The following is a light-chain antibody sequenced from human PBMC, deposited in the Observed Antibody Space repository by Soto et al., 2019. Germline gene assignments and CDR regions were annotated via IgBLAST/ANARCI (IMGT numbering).Light chain of an antibody. CDR1: QSVSSS. V-gene: IGKV3-11*01. J-gene: IGKJ5*01. Sequence: EIVLTQSPATLSLSPGERATLPCRASQSVSSSLAWYQQKSGQAPRLVIYDASKRATGIPARFSGSGSGTDFTLIISSLDPEDFAVYYCQHRSKWPITFGQGTRLEIK. CDR3: QHRSKWPIT. CDR2: DAS.